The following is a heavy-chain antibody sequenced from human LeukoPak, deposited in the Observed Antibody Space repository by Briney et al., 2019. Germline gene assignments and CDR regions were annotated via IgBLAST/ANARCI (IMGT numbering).Heavy chain of an antibody. Sequence: ASVKVSCKASGGTFNTYAISWVRQAPEQGLEWMGRIIPVFGTPHYAQKFQGRVTITADRSTSTAYMEVTGLKPDDTAVYYCAGIEGDYGVLVYWGQGTLVTVSS. CDR1: GGTFNTYA. D-gene: IGHD4-17*01. CDR2: IIPVFGTP. V-gene: IGHV1-69*06. CDR3: AGIEGDYGVLVY. J-gene: IGHJ4*02.